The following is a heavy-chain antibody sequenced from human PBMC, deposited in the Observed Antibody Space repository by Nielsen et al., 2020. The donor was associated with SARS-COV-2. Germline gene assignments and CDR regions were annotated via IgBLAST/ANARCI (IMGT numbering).Heavy chain of an antibody. CDR2: IDWDDDK. Sequence: SGPTLAKPTQICTLPCTFSGFSLSTSGMCVSWIRQPPGKALEWLARIDWDDDKYYSTSLKTRPTISKDTSKNQVVLTMTNMDPVDTATYYCARIPPISMSYYYGMDVWGQGTTVTVSS. D-gene: IGHD3-10*02. CDR3: ARIPPISMSYYYGMDV. V-gene: IGHV2-70*11. J-gene: IGHJ6*02. CDR1: GFSLSTSGMC.